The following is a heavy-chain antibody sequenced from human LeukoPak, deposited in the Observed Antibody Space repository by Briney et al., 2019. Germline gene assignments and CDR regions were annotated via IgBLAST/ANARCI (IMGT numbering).Heavy chain of an antibody. V-gene: IGHV5-51*01. J-gene: IGHJ6*02. CDR1: GSIFTSYW. Sequence: GASLQISCKGSGSIFTSYWIGLGRQLPGKGLEWMGIIYPGDSDTRYSPSLEGQVTISADKSISTAYLQWSSPKASDTSMYYCASAYCSSTSCFGDYYGMDVWGQGTTVTVSS. D-gene: IGHD2-2*01. CDR3: ASAYCSSTSCFGDYYGMDV. CDR2: IYPGDSDT.